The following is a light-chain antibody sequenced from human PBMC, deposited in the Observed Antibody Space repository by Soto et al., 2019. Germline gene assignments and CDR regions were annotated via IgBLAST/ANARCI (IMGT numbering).Light chain of an antibody. V-gene: IGLV2-14*01. CDR3: SSYTSSSTPYV. CDR2: DVS. CDR1: SNDIGGYDF. Sequence: QSALTQPASVSGSPGQSTTISCTGTSNDIGGYDFVSWYQQHPGKAPKLIIFDVSNRPSGVSNRFSGSKSGNTASLTISGLQADDEADYYCSSYTSSSTPYVFGTGTKVTVL. J-gene: IGLJ1*01.